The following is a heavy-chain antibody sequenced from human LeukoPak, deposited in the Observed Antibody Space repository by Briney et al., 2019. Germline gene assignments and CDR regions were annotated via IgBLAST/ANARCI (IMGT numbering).Heavy chain of an antibody. CDR1: GFAFRNYG. Sequence: PGTSLRLSCTASGFAFRNYGLYWVRQAPGKGLEWVAAILYGEKEKYYADSVKGRFAIARDNSMKMLYLQMNNLTTEDTAIYYCATFSGTAIVVTYFDYWGQGTLVSVSS. V-gene: IGHV3-30*03. CDR2: ILYGEKEK. D-gene: IGHD1-26*01. CDR3: ATFSGTAIVVTYFDY. J-gene: IGHJ4*02.